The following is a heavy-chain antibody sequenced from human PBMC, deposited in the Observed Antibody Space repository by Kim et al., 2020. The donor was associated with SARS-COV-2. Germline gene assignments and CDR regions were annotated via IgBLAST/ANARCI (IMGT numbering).Heavy chain of an antibody. CDR1: GITFSSYA. D-gene: IGHD2-2*01. Sequence: GGSLRLSCAASGITFSSYAMSWVRQAPGKGLEWVSAISGSGNSTYYAASVKGRFTISRDNSKNTLYLQMNSLRDEDTAVYYCAKDSTSYFPVHGFEMWGQGTMVTVSS. V-gene: IGHV3-23*01. CDR3: AKDSTSYFPVHGFEM. CDR2: ISGSGNST. J-gene: IGHJ3*02.